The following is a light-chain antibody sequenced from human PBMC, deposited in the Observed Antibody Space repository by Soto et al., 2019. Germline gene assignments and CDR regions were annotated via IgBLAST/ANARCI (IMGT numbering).Light chain of an antibody. CDR1: QSVSIN. V-gene: IGKV3-15*01. J-gene: IGKJ1*01. CDR3: QQYNNWPPGT. CDR2: AAS. Sequence: EIVMTQSPATLSVSPGERATLSCRASQSVSINLAWYQQKPGQAPRLLIYAASTRATGIPARFSGSGSGTEFTLTISSLQSEDFAVYYCQQYNNWPPGTFRQGTTVEIK.